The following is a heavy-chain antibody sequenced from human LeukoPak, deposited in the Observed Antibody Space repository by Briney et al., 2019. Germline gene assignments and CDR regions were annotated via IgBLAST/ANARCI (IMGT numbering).Heavy chain of an antibody. CDR3: AKTDGIAAAGQAFDY. CDR2: IAYDGSDK. V-gene: IGHV3-30-3*02. J-gene: IGHJ4*02. CDR1: GFTFSNYA. Sequence: GGSLRLSCAASGFTFSNYAMHWVRQAPGKGLEWVAVIAYDGSDKYYAESVKGRFTISRDNSKNTLYVQMNSLRAEDTAVYYCAKTDGIAAAGQAFDYWGQGTLVTVSS. D-gene: IGHD6-13*01.